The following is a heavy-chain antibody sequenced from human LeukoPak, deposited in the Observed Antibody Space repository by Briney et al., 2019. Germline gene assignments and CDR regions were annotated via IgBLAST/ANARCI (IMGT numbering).Heavy chain of an antibody. CDR1: GFTFSSYA. V-gene: IGHV3-23*01. CDR3: AKDVAVAGTFDY. CDR2: ISGSGGST. D-gene: IGHD6-19*01. Sequence: GGSLRLSCAASGFTFSSYAMSRVRQAPGKGLEWVSAISGSGGSTYYADSVKGRFTISRDNSKNTLYLQMNSLRAEDTAVYYCAKDVAVAGTFDYWGQGTLVTVSS. J-gene: IGHJ4*02.